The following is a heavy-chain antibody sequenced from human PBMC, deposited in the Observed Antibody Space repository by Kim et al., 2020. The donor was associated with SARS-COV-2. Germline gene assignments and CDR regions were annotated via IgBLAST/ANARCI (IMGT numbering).Heavy chain of an antibody. Sequence: ASVKVSCKASGYTFTSYGISWVRQAPGQGLEWMGWISAYNGNTNYAQKLQGRVTMTTDTSTSTAYMELRSLRSDDTAVYYCATFNPGFGELPFDYYGMDVWGQGTTVTVSS. V-gene: IGHV1-18*01. J-gene: IGHJ6*02. CDR2: ISAYNGNT. D-gene: IGHD3-10*01. CDR3: ATFNPGFGELPFDYYGMDV. CDR1: GYTFTSYG.